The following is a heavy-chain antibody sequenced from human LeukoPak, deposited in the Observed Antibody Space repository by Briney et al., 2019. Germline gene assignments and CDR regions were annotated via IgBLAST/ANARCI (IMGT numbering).Heavy chain of an antibody. CDR3: ARVPRSYYYYYMDV. CDR1: GGSINSYH. Sequence: SETLSLTCNVSGGSINSYHWSWIRQPPGKGLEWIGYIYYSGSSNYNPSLKSRVTISVDTSKNQFSLKLSSVTAADTAVYYCARVPRSYYYYYMDVWGKGTTVTVSS. CDR2: IYYSGSS. V-gene: IGHV4-59*01. J-gene: IGHJ6*03.